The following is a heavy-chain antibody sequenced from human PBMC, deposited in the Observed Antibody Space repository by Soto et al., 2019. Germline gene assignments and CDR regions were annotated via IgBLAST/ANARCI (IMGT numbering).Heavy chain of an antibody. J-gene: IGHJ4*02. V-gene: IGHV4-30-4*01. CDR1: GGSISSGDYY. CDR3: ARNGALDY. CDR2: ILYSGTT. Sequence: QVQLQESGPGLVKPSQTLSLTCTVSGGSISSGDYYWSWIRQPPGKGLERIGYILYSGTTNYNPALESRLTISVDTSKNQFSLKLTSVTAAGTAVYYCARNGALDYWGRGILVTVSS. D-gene: IGHD2-8*01.